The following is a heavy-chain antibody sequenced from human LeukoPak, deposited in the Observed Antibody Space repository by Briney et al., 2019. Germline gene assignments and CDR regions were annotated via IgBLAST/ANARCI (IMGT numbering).Heavy chain of an antibody. CDR3: ARASSYVNTFDWGPTNGMDV. Sequence: GASVKVSCKASGGTFSSYTISWVRQAPGQGLEWMGGIIPIFGTANYAQQFQGRVTIAADESTSTAYMELSSLRSEDTAVYYCARASSYVNTFDWGPTNGMDVWGQGTTVTVS. CDR2: IIPIFGTA. CDR1: GGTFSSYT. J-gene: IGHJ6*02. D-gene: IGHD6-6*01. V-gene: IGHV1-69*13.